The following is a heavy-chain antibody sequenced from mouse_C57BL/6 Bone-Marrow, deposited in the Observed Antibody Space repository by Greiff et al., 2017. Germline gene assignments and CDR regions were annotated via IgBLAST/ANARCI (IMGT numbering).Heavy chain of an antibody. J-gene: IGHJ4*01. V-gene: IGHV1-54*01. Sequence: QVQLQQSGAELVRPGTSVKVSCKASGYAFTNYLIEWVKQRPGQGLEWIGVINPGSGGTNYNEKFKGKATLTADKSSSTAYMQLSSLTSEDSAVYFCARYPYTAMDYWGQGNSVTVSA. CDR2: INPGSGGT. D-gene: IGHD2-10*01. CDR1: GYAFTNYL. CDR3: ARYPYTAMDY.